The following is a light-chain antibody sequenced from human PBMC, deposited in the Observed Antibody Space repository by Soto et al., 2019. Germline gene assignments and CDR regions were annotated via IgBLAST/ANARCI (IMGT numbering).Light chain of an antibody. J-gene: IGKJ1*01. V-gene: IGKV1-5*01. CDR3: QQYDGYSPQT. Sequence: DIQMPPSPSTFFASVVDRVTITCRASQSVRNWLAWYQQKPGRAPQLLIYDSSTLEPGVPSRFRGSGSGTEFTLTINGLQPDDFATYYCQQYDGYSPQTFGQGTKVDIK. CDR1: QSVRNW. CDR2: DSS.